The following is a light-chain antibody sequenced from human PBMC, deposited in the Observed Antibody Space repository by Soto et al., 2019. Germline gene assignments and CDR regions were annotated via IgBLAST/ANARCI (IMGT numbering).Light chain of an antibody. J-gene: IGLJ2*01. CDR1: NIGSKR. Sequence: YELTQPPSVSVAPGETARFTCGGNNIGSKRVHWYQQKPGQAPVVVIYYDSDRPSGIPERFSGSKSGNTATLTISRVEAGDEADYYCQVWDSSSDHVVFGGGTKLTVL. V-gene: IGLV3-21*04. CDR2: YDS. CDR3: QVWDSSSDHVV.